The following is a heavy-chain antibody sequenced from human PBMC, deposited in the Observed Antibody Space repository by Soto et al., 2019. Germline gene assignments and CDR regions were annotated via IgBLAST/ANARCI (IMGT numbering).Heavy chain of an antibody. CDR3: ARDPTVRYYYYDGMDV. J-gene: IGHJ6*02. V-gene: IGHV4-4*02. CDR1: GGSISSSNW. CDR2: IYHSGST. Sequence: SETLSLTCAVSGGSISSSNWWSWVRQPPGKGLEWIGEIYHSGSTNYNPSLKSRVTISVDKSKNQFSLKLSSVTAADTAVYYCARDPTVRYYYYDGMDVWGQGTTVTVSS. D-gene: IGHD4-4*01.